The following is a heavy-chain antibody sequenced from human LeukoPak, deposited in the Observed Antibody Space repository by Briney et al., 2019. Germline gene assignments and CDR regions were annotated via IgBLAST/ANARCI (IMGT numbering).Heavy chain of an antibody. CDR2: IYHSGST. D-gene: IGHD3-22*01. CDR1: GYSISSGYY. CDR3: ARDIQDPRDYYDSSGYTLDY. V-gene: IGHV4-38-2*02. Sequence: SETLSLTCAVSGYSISSGYYWGWIRQPPGKGLEWIGSIYHSGSTYYNPSLKSRVTISVDTSKNQFSLKLSSVTAADTAVYYCARDIQDPRDYYDSSGYTLDYWGQGTLVTVSS. J-gene: IGHJ4*02.